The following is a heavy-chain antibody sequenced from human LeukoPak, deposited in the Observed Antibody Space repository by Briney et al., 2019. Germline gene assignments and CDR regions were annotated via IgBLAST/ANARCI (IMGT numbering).Heavy chain of an antibody. CDR2: MNPNSGNT. Sequence: ASVKVSCKASGYTFTSYDINWVRQATGQGLEWMGWMNPNSGNTGYAQKFQGRVTMTRNTSISTAYMELSSLRSEDTAVYCCARGLRYYDSSGYYLSDYWGQGTLVTVSS. CDR1: GYTFTSYD. V-gene: IGHV1-8*01. J-gene: IGHJ4*02. CDR3: ARGLRYYDSSGYYLSDY. D-gene: IGHD3-22*01.